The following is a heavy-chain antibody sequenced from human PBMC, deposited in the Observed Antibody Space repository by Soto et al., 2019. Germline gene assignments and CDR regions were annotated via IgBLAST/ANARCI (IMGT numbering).Heavy chain of an antibody. CDR1: GYTFTGHY. CDR2: IGPKSGDT. J-gene: IGHJ4*02. CDR3: GRGRSGEIVVFY. V-gene: IGHV1-2*02. D-gene: IGHD5-12*01. Sequence: QVQLVQYGAEVKESGASVKVSCKTSGYTFTGHYIHWVRQAPGRSPEWVGEIGPKSGDTRYAQKYQGKVTMSKDTSITTVYMELTNLSPDDTAVYYCGRGRSGEIVVFYWGQGTLVTVHS.